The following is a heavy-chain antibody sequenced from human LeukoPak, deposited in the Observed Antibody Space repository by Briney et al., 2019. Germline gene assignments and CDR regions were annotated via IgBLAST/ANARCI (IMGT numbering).Heavy chain of an antibody. CDR3: AKRRGLELLYYYYMDV. CDR2: ISGSGGST. D-gene: IGHD1-7*01. CDR1: GFTFGDFA. Sequence: GGSLTLSCTGSGFTFGDFAMSWFRQAPGKGLEWVSAISGSGGSTYYADSVKGRFTISRDNSKNTLFLQMNSLRAEDTAVYYCAKRRGLELLYYYYMDVWGKGTTVTVSS. J-gene: IGHJ6*03. V-gene: IGHV3-23*01.